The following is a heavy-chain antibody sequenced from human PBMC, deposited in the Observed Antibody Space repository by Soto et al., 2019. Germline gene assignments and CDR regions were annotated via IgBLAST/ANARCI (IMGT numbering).Heavy chain of an antibody. V-gene: IGHV3-23*01. Sequence: WGSLRLSCAASRFTFSSYAIIWGLHAPGKGLEWVSVIGSDGSRYYVDSVKGRFTISRDNSKNTLYLQLNSLRAEDTAVYYCVPGRQLVVDYWGQGTVVTVSS. CDR2: IGSDGSR. CDR1: RFTFSSYA. D-gene: IGHD6-13*01. CDR3: VPGRQLVVDY. J-gene: IGHJ4*02.